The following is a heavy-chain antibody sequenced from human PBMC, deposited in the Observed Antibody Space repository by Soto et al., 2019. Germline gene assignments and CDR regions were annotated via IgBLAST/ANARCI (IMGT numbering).Heavy chain of an antibody. CDR2: INPNSGGT. V-gene: IGHV1-2*04. D-gene: IGHD6-13*01. Sequence: ASVKVSCKASGYTFTGYYMHWVRQAPGQGLEWMGWINPNSGGTNYAQKFQGWVTMTRDTSISTAYMELSRLRSDDTAVYYCARDRDPRAIAAAGPQYYYYYGMDVWGQGTTVTVSS. J-gene: IGHJ6*02. CDR1: GYTFTGYY. CDR3: ARDRDPRAIAAAGPQYYYYYGMDV.